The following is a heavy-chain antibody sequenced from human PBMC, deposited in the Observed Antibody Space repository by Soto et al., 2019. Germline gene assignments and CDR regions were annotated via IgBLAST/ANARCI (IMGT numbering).Heavy chain of an antibody. V-gene: IGHV1-18*01. Sequence: VSVKGSCKSSGYTMTVYAVGWVRQEQEQRLEWMGWISAYNGNTNYAQKLQGRVTMTTDTSTSTAYMELRSLRSDDTAVYYCARDHSCSSTSCPPYYYYYYGMDVWGQGTTVTVSS. CDR1: GYTMTVYA. J-gene: IGHJ6*02. CDR3: ARDHSCSSTSCPPYYYYYYGMDV. D-gene: IGHD2-2*01. CDR2: ISAYNGNT.